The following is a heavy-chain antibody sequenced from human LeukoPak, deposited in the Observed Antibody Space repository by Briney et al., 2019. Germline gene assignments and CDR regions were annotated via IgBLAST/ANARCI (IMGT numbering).Heavy chain of an antibody. CDR2: MNPNSGNT. J-gene: IGHJ4*02. CDR3: ARDQWLYSSGWYGY. D-gene: IGHD6-19*01. CDR1: GYTFTSYD. V-gene: IGHV1-8*01. Sequence: ASVKVSCKASGYTFTSYDINWVRQATGQGLEWMGWMNPNSGNTGYAQKFQGGVTMTRDTSISTAYMELSRLRSDDTAVYYCARDQWLYSSGWYGYWGQGTLVTVSS.